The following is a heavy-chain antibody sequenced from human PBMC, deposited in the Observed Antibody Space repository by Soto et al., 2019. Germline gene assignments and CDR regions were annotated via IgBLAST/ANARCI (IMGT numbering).Heavy chain of an antibody. V-gene: IGHV3-30-3*01. Sequence: QVHLVESGGGVVQPGRSLRLSCAASGFSFSSYAMHWVRQGPGKGLEWVSLISYDGVNKYYADSVKGRFIISRDNSKNTLYLQMNSLRAEDTAVYYCARETAQRAYGDRGYFDYWGQGTLVTVSS. J-gene: IGHJ4*02. CDR2: ISYDGVNK. D-gene: IGHD4-17*01. CDR3: ARETAQRAYGDRGYFDY. CDR1: GFSFSSYA.